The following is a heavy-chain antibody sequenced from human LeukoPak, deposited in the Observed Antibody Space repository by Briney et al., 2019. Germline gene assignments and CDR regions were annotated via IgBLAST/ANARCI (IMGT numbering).Heavy chain of an antibody. CDR3: ARRLRSGGYYFDY. CDR1: GGSFSGYY. D-gene: IGHD1-26*01. CDR2: INHSGST. J-gene: IGHJ4*02. Sequence: PSETLSLTCAVYGGSFSGYYWSWIRQPPGKGLEWIGEINHSGSTYYNPSLKSRVTISVDTSKNQFSLKLSSVTAADTAVYYCARRLRSGGYYFDYWGQGTLVTVSS. V-gene: IGHV4-34*01.